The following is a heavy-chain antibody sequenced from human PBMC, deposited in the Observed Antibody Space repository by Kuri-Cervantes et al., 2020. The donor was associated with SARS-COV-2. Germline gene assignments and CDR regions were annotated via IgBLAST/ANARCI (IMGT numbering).Heavy chain of an antibody. V-gene: IGHV6-1*01. D-gene: IGHD2-15*01. CDR1: GDSVSSTSAA. Sequence: SETLSLTCAISGDSVSSTSAAWNWIRQSPSRGLEWLGRTYHRSKWYNEYAVSVKSRITINPDTSKNQFSLQLDFVTPEDTAVYYCARAPGGYCSGGSCYSGYFQHWGQGTLVTVSS. CDR3: ARAPGGYCSGGSCYSGYFQH. CDR2: TYHRSKWYN. J-gene: IGHJ1*01.